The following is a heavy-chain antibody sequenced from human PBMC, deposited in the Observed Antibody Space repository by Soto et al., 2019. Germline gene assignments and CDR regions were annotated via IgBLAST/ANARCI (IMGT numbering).Heavy chain of an antibody. V-gene: IGHV4-31*03. D-gene: IGHD2-21*01. J-gene: IGHJ6*02. CDR3: AASCVACGGFNYYGMDV. CDR2: IYYSGTT. CDR1: GGSISSGGYY. Sequence: QVQLQESGPGLVKPSQTLSLTCTVSGGSISSGGYYWYWIRQHPGKGLEWIGYIYYSGTTYYNPSPKSRVTRSVDTSTTPFPLKRRSVTAADTAVYYCAASCVACGGFNYYGMDVWGQGTTVTVSS.